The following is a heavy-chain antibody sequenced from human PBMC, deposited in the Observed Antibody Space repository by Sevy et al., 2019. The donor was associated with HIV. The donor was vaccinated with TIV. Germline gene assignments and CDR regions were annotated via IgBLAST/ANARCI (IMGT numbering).Heavy chain of an antibody. CDR2: ISGGPSTI. CDR1: GFTVSTYN. J-gene: IGHJ4*02. CDR3: ARDGDFRRGYDY. D-gene: IGHD3-3*01. Sequence: GGSLRLSCAASGFTVSTYNMNWVRQSPGKGLEWVSYISGGPSTIYYADSVRGRFTISRDNAKNSLYLQMNSLRDGDTAVYYCARDGDFRRGYDYWGQGTLVTVSS. V-gene: IGHV3-48*02.